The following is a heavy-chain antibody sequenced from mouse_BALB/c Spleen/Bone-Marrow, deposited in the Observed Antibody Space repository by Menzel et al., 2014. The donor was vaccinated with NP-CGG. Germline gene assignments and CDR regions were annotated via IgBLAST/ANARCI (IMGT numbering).Heavy chain of an antibody. Sequence: LQQSGPGLVAPSQSLSITCTVSGFSLTGYGVNWVRQPPGKGLEWLGMIWGDGSTDYNSALKSRLSISKDNSKSQVFLKMNSLQTDDTARYYCAREGPYGNYAMDYWGQGTSVTVSS. CDR2: IWGDGST. D-gene: IGHD2-10*02. J-gene: IGHJ4*01. CDR3: AREGPYGNYAMDY. CDR1: GFSLTGYG. V-gene: IGHV2-6-7*01.